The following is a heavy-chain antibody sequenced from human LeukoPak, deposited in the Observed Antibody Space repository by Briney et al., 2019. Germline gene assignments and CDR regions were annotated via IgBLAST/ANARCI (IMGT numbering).Heavy chain of an antibody. CDR1: GFTFGSYT. D-gene: IGHD3/OR15-3a*01. J-gene: IGHJ4*02. CDR2: IRHSDGNR. Sequence: GGSLRLSCAASGFTFGSYTMYWVRQAPGKGLEWVSGIRHSDGNRYYADSVTGRFTISSDTSRDTLYLQMNNLRAEDTALYYCAKGLERESRLDSWGQGTLVTVSS. V-gene: IGHV3-23*01. CDR3: AKGLERESRLDS.